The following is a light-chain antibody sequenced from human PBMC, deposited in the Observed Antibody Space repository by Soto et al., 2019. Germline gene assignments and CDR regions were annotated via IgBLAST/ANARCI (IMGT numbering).Light chain of an antibody. V-gene: IGKV3-20*01. Sequence: EIVLTQSPGTLSLSPGESATLSCRASRSLDSGQLAWYQQKVGRAPRLLIHDAFIRATGIPDRFSGSGSGTDFTLTIARLEPEDFAVYYCQQYNNWPTFGGGTKVDIK. CDR1: RSLDSGQ. CDR3: QQYNNWPT. J-gene: IGKJ4*01. CDR2: DAF.